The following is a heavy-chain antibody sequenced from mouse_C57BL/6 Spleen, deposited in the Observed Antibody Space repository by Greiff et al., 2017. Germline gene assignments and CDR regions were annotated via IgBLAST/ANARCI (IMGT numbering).Heavy chain of an antibody. V-gene: IGHV14-4*01. J-gene: IGHJ3*01. CDR3: TTGSDYYGSGFAY. Sequence: VQLQQSGAELVRPGASVKLSYTASGFNIKDDYMHWVKQRPEQGLEWIGWIDPENGDTEYASKFQGKATITADTSSNTAYLQLSSLTSEDTAVYYCTTGSDYYGSGFAYWGQGTLVTVSA. D-gene: IGHD1-1*01. CDR1: GFNIKDDY. CDR2: IDPENGDT.